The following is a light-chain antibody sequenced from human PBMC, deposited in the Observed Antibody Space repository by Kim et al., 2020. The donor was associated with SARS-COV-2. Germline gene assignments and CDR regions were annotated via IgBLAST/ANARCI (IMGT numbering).Light chain of an antibody. J-gene: IGKJ4*01. CDR1: QDMTSY. CDR2: GAS. CDR3: QQLNRYSLT. Sequence: ASVGDRVTITCRSSQDMTSYLAWFQQKPGKAPKLLIYGASTLHSGVPSRFSGSGFGTDFTLTISSLQPEDFATYYCQQLNRYSLTFGGGTKVDIK. V-gene: IGKV1-9*01.